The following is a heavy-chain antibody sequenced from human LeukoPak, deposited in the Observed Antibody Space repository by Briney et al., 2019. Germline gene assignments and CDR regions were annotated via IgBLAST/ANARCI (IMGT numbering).Heavy chain of an antibody. CDR3: ARGGSIRAAAGMWYFQH. V-gene: IGHV3-21*04. CDR1: GFTFSSYS. Sequence: GGSLRLSCAASGFTFSSYSMDWVRQAPGKGLEWVSSISSSSSYIYYADSVKGRFTISRDNAKNSLYLQMNSLRSEDTAVYYCARGGSIRAAAGMWYFQHWGQGTLVTVSS. D-gene: IGHD6-13*01. J-gene: IGHJ1*01. CDR2: ISSSSSYI.